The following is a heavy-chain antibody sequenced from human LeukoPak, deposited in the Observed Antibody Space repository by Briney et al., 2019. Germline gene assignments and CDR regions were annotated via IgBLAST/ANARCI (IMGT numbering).Heavy chain of an antibody. CDR2: IWYDGSNK. V-gene: IGHV3-33*01. J-gene: IGHJ4*02. D-gene: IGHD2-15*01. CDR1: GFTFSSYG. Sequence: GGSLRLSCAASGFTFSSYGMHWVRQAPGKGLEWVAVIWYDGSNKYYADSVKGRFTISRDNSKNTLYLQMNGLRAEDTAVYYCARDLYCSGGSCYDNYFDYWGQGTLVTVSS. CDR3: ARDLYCSGGSCYDNYFDY.